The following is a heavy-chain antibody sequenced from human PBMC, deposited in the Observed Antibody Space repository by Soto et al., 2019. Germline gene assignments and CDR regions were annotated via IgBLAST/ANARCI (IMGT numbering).Heavy chain of an antibody. D-gene: IGHD2-15*01. Sequence: ASVKVSCKASGYTFTSYDINWVRQATGQGLEWMGWMNPNSGNTGYAQKFQGRVTMTRNTSISTAYMELSSLRSEDTAMYYCARGCSGGSCYRTDAFDIWGQGTMVTVSS. CDR1: GYTFTSYD. CDR3: ARGCSGGSCYRTDAFDI. CDR2: MNPNSGNT. V-gene: IGHV1-8*01. J-gene: IGHJ3*02.